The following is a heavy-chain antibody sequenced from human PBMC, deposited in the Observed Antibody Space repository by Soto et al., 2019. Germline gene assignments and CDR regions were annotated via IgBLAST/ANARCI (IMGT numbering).Heavy chain of an antibody. CDR2: IYYSGST. D-gene: IGHD3-16*02. Sequence: SETLSLTCTVSGGSISSSSYYWGWIRQPPGKGLEWIGSIYYSGSTYYNPSLKSRVTISVDTSKNQFSLKLSSVTAADTAVYYCARHKDYVWGSYREGYFDYWGQGTLVTVSS. CDR1: GGSISSSSYY. J-gene: IGHJ4*02. CDR3: ARHKDYVWGSYREGYFDY. V-gene: IGHV4-39*01.